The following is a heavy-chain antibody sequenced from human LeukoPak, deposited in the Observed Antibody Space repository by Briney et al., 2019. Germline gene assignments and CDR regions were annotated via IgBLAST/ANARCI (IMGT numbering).Heavy chain of an antibody. CDR2: IYYSGST. CDR3: AGGGLYPSYMDV. J-gene: IGHJ6*03. D-gene: IGHD3-16*01. CDR1: GGSISSYY. V-gene: IGHV4-59*06. Sequence: SETLSLTCTVSGGSISSYYWSWIRQPPGKGLEWIGYIYYSGSTYYNPSLKSRVTISVDTSKNQFSLKLSSVTAADTAVYYCAGGGLYPSYMDVWGKGTTVTVSS.